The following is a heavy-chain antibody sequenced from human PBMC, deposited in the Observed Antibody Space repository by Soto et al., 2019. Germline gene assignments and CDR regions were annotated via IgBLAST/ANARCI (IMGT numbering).Heavy chain of an antibody. Sequence: GGSLRLSCAASGFTFNNYAMSWVRQAPGKGLEWVAVITYNGSNKYYADSVKGRFTISRDNSKNTLYLQMNSLRAEDTAVYYCARGIWGSSGRRYFDLWGRGTLVTVSS. V-gene: IGHV3-33*08. J-gene: IGHJ2*01. CDR2: ITYNGSNK. CDR1: GFTFNNYA. CDR3: ARGIWGSSGRRYFDL. D-gene: IGHD7-27*01.